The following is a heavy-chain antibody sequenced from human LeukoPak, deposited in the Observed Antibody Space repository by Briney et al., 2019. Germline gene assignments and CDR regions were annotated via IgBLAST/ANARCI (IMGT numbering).Heavy chain of an antibody. V-gene: IGHV1-24*01. CDR2: FGPEDGET. CDR1: GYTLTELS. Sequence: ASVKVSCKVSGYTLTELSMHWVRQAPGKGLEWMGGFGPEDGETIYAQKFQGRVTMTEDTSTDTAYMELSSLRSEDTAVYYCATDQYKLYSSGWYTFDYWGQGTLVTVSS. CDR3: ATDQYKLYSSGWYTFDY. J-gene: IGHJ4*02. D-gene: IGHD6-19*01.